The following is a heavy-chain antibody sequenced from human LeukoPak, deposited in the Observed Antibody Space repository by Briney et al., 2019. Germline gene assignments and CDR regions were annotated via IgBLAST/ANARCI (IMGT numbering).Heavy chain of an antibody. CDR2: VRTAGDT. CDR3: ARDSYYDSSGYYYFEY. D-gene: IGHD3-22*01. V-gene: IGHV3-13*04. J-gene: IGHJ4*02. Sequence: GGSLRLSCAASGFTFSSYDMHWVRQATGKGLEWVSAVRTAGDTYYPGSVKGRFTISRENAKNSLYLQMNSLRAEDTAVYYCARDSYYDSSGYYYFEYWGQGTLVTVSS. CDR1: GFTFSSYD.